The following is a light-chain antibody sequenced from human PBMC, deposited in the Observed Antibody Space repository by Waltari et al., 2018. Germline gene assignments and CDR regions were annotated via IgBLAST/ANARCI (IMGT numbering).Light chain of an antibody. Sequence: DIVMTQSPESLAVSLGERATISCKTSESVLYSSNNKNHLAWYQQKPGHPPRLLLYWASTRESGVPDRFIGSGSETDFTLTVTSLQAEDVAVYYCQQYYNTPLTFGGGTKVGVK. CDR1: ESVLYSSNNKNH. V-gene: IGKV4-1*01. CDR2: WAS. CDR3: QQYYNTPLT. J-gene: IGKJ4*01.